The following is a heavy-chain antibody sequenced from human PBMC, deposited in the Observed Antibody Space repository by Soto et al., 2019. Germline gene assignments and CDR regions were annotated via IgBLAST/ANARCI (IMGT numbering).Heavy chain of an antibody. CDR1: GGTFSSYA. V-gene: IGHV1-69*06. J-gene: IGHJ6*02. Sequence: ASVKVSFKASGGTFSSYAISWVRQAPGQGLEWMGGIIPIFGTANYAQKFQGRVTITADKSTSTAYMELSSLRSEDTAVYYCAYCSSTSCYYYYYGMDVWGQGTTVTVSS. CDR3: AYCSSTSCYYYYYGMDV. D-gene: IGHD2-2*01. CDR2: IIPIFGTA.